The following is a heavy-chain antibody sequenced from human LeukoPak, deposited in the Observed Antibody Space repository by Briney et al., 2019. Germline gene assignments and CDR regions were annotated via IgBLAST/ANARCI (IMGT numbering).Heavy chain of an antibody. V-gene: IGHV1-2*02. J-gene: IGHJ3*02. CDR3: ASLKNYYDSSGYLVTDAFDI. CDR2: INPDSGGT. Sequence: GPVKVSCKASGYTFTGYYMHWVRQAPGHGLEWMGWINPDSGGTNYAQKFQGRVTMTRDTSINTAYMELSRLRSDDTAVYYCASLKNYYDSSGYLVTDAFDIWGQGTMVTVSS. CDR1: GYTFTGYY. D-gene: IGHD3-22*01.